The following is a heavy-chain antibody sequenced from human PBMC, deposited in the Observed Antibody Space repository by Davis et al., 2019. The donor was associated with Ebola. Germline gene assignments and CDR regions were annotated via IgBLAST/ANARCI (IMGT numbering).Heavy chain of an antibody. D-gene: IGHD3-10*01. V-gene: IGHV3-23*01. J-gene: IGHJ6*04. CDR1: GFTFSSYA. Sequence: GGSLRLSCAASGFTFSSYAMSWVRQAPGKGLEWVSAISGSGGSTYYADSVKGRFTISRDNSKNTLYLQMNSLRAEDTAVYYCAKDSYVGSGGYYYYGMDVWGKGTTVTVSS. CDR2: ISGSGGST. CDR3: AKDSYVGSGGYYYYGMDV.